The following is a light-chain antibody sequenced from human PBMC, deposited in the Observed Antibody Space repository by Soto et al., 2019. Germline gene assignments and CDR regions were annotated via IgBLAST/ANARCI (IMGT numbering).Light chain of an antibody. CDR3: QQYNDYPWT. V-gene: IGKV1-5*01. Sequence: DIQMTQSPSTLSASVGDRVTITCRASQSITSYLAWYQQKPGKAPKLLIYGASSLQSGVPSRFSGSGSGTEFTFTISSLQPDDFAAYYCQQYNDYPWTFGQGTKVEIK. J-gene: IGKJ1*01. CDR2: GAS. CDR1: QSITSY.